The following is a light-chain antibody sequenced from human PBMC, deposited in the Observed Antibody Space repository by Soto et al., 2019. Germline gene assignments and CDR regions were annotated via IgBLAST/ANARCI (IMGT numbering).Light chain of an antibody. CDR2: GAS. Sequence: EIVLTQSPGTLSLSPGERATLSCRASQSVSSSYLAWSQQKPGQAPRLLIYGASSRATGIPDRFSGSGSGTDFTLTISRLEPEDFSVYYCQQYVSSLLFGGGTKVEIK. CDR3: QQYVSSLL. CDR1: QSVSSSY. J-gene: IGKJ4*01. V-gene: IGKV3-20*01.